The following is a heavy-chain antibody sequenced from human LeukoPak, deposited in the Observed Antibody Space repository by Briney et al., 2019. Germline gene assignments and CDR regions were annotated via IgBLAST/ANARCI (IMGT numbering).Heavy chain of an antibody. J-gene: IGHJ4*02. Sequence: GGSLRLSCAASGFTFSDYSINWVRQAPGKGLECVSSISSTSGTTYYADAVKGRFTISRDNSKSSVYLQMDSLRAEDTARYYCVRLRRNSDRSGYYYFSNYWGQRIQVTVSS. D-gene: IGHD3-22*01. CDR3: VRLRRNSDRSGYYYFSNY. CDR2: ISSTSGTT. V-gene: IGHV3-48*04. CDR1: GFTFSDYS.